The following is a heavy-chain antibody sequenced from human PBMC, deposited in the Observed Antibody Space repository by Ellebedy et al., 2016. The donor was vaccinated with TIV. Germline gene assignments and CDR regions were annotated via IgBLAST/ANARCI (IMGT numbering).Heavy chain of an antibody. CDR1: GLTVSTNY. CDR3: VSTPGPTEGRDY. Sequence: GESLKISCAASGLTVSTNYMSWVRQASGKGLEWVSFIHRGGSTDYAESVKGRFSISRDNFQNTLFLQMNSLRAEDTAVYYCVSTPGPTEGRDYWGQGTLVTVSS. J-gene: IGHJ4*02. CDR2: IHRGGST. V-gene: IGHV3-66*01.